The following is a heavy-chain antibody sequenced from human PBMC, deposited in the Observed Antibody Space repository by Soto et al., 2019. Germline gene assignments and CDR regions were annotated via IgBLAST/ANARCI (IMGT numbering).Heavy chain of an antibody. J-gene: IGHJ5*02. CDR2: ISAYNGNT. Sequence: ASVKVSCKASGYTFTSYGISWVRQAPGQGLEWMGWISAYNGNTNYAQKLQGRVTMTTDTSTSTAYMELRSLRSDDTAVYYCASRHGSGGSIWLDPWGQGTLVTVSS. CDR3: ASRHGSGGSIWLDP. D-gene: IGHD2-15*01. CDR1: GYTFTSYG. V-gene: IGHV1-18*01.